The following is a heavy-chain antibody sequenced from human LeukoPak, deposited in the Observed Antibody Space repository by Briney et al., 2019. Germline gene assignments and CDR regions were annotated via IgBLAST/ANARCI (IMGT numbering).Heavy chain of an antibody. D-gene: IGHD3-22*01. CDR2: ISGSGGST. J-gene: IGHJ5*02. CDR1: GFTFSSYA. V-gene: IGHV3-23*01. Sequence: GGSLRLSCAASGFTFSSYAMSWVRQAPGKGLEWVSAISGSGGSTYYADSVKGRFTISRDNSKNTLCLQMNSLRAEDTAVYYCAKDPRFYDSSGPNWFNPWGQGTLVTVSS. CDR3: AKDPRFYDSSGPNWFNP.